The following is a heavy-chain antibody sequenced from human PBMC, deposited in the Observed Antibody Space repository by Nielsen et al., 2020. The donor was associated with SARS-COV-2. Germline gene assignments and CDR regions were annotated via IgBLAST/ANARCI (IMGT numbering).Heavy chain of an antibody. J-gene: IGHJ6*02. D-gene: IGHD3-22*01. V-gene: IGHV3-21*01. Sequence: WIRQPPGKGLEWVSSISSSSSYIYYADSVKGRFTISRDNAKNSLYLQMNSLRAEDTAVYNCARTADDSSGYYHYYYGMDVWGQGTTVTVSS. CDR3: ARTADDSSGYYHYYYGMDV. CDR2: ISSSSSYI.